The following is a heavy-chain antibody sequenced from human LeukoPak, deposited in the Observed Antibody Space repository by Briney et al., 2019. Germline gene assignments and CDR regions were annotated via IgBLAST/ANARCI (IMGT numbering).Heavy chain of an antibody. Sequence: SETLSLTCTVSGGSISSYYWSWIRQPPGKGLEWIGYIYYSGSTNYNPSLKSRVTISVDTSKNQFSLKLSSVTAADTAVYYCAATPYYYGSGSYHYDYWGQGTLVTVSS. CDR1: GGSISSYY. V-gene: IGHV4-59*08. D-gene: IGHD3-10*01. CDR2: IYYSGST. J-gene: IGHJ4*02. CDR3: AATPYYYGSGSYHYDY.